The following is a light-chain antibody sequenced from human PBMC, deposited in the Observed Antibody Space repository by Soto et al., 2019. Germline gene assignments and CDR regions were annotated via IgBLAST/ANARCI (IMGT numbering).Light chain of an antibody. J-gene: IGKJ4*01. Sequence: EIVMTQPPATLSVSPGEKVTLSCRASQSAISNLAWDQQKPGQTPRLLIYDASTRDTDIPARFSGSGSVTEFTLTICRLLSEDFSVYNSHQYYKWPLPFGGGTKWIS. V-gene: IGKV3-15*01. CDR1: QSAISN. CDR2: DAS. CDR3: HQYYKWPLP.